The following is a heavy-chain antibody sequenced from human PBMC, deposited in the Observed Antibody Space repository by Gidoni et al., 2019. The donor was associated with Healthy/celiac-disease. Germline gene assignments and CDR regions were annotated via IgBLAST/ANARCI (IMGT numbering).Heavy chain of an antibody. D-gene: IGHD6-19*01. J-gene: IGHJ4*02. CDR1: GVPISSYY. V-gene: IGHV4-59*01. CDR2: IYYSGST. CDR3: ARSSGWYYFDY. Sequence: QVQLQESGSALEKPSETLSLTCTASGVPISSYYWSWIRQPPGKGLEWIGYIYYSGSTNYNPSLKSRVTISVDTSKNEFSLKLSSVTAADTAVYYCARSSGWYYFDYWGQGTLVTVSS.